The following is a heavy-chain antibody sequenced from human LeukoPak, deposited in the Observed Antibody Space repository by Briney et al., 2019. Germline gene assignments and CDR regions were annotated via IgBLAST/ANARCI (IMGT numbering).Heavy chain of an antibody. D-gene: IGHD1-26*01. CDR1: GYTFTGYY. V-gene: IGHV1-2*02. CDR3: ARVYSGIAGTWYFDL. CDR2: INPNSGGT. J-gene: IGHJ2*01. Sequence: ASVKVSCKASGYTFTGYYMHWVRQAPGQGLEWMGWINPNSGGTNYAQKFQGRVTMTRDTSISTAYMELSRLRSDDTAVYYCARVYSGIAGTWYFDLWGRGTLVTVSS.